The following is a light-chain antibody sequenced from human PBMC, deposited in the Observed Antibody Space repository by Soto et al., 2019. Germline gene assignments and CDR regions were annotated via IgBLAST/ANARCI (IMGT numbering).Light chain of an antibody. Sequence: QSVLTQPPSASGTPGQRVTISCSGSSSNIGGNSVNWYQQLPGTAPKLLIHSNNQRPSGVPDRFSGSKSGTSASLAISGLQSEDEADYYCAAWDASLNGWVFGGGTKVTVL. CDR2: SNN. J-gene: IGLJ3*02. CDR3: AAWDASLNGWV. CDR1: SSNIGGNS. V-gene: IGLV1-44*01.